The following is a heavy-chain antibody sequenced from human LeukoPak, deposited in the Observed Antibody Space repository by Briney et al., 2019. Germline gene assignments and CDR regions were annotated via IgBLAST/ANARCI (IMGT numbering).Heavy chain of an antibody. D-gene: IGHD6-13*01. CDR1: GDSVSSNSAA. CDR3: AREADGGSSSWFSFHYYYYYYMDV. J-gene: IGHJ6*03. Sequence: SQTLSLTCAISGDSVSSNSAAWNWIRQSPSRGLEWLGRTYYRSKWYNDYAVSVKSRITINPDTSKNQFSLQLNSVTPEDTAVYYCAREADGGSSSWFSFHYYYYYYMDVWGKGTTVTVSS. CDR2: TYYRSKWYN. V-gene: IGHV6-1*01.